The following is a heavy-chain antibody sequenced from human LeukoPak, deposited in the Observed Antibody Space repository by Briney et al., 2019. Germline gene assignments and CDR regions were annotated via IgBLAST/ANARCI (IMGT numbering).Heavy chain of an antibody. V-gene: IGHV3-74*01. J-gene: IGHJ4*02. CDR2: INSDGSST. Sequence: GRSLRLSCAASGLTFSSYWMHWVRQAPGKGLVCVSRINSDGSSTSYADSVKGRFTISRDNAKNTLYLQMNSLRAEDTAVYYCVGPDAIPTFFDYWGQGTLVTVSS. CDR3: VGPDAIPTFFDY. CDR1: GLTFSSYW. D-gene: IGHD2-2*01.